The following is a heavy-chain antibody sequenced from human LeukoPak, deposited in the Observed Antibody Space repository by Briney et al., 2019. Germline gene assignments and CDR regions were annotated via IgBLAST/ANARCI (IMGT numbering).Heavy chain of an antibody. J-gene: IGHJ3*02. CDR1: GFTFSNAW. V-gene: IGHV3-15*01. Sequence: PGGSLRLSCAASGFTFSNAWMSWVRQAPGKGLEWVGRIKSKTDGGTTDYAAPVKGRFTISRDDSKNTLYLQMNSLKTEDTAVYYCTSLSLQLWSRRDAFDIWGQGTMVTVSS. D-gene: IGHD5-18*01. CDR3: TSLSLQLWSRRDAFDI. CDR2: IKSKTDGGTT.